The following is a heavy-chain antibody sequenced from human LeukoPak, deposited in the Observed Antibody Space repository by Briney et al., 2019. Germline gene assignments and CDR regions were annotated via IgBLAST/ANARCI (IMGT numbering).Heavy chain of an antibody. D-gene: IGHD3-22*01. Sequence: SGTLSLTCAVSVGSMSSSNWCSWVRQPSGKELEWSGEIYHSGSTNYNPSLKSRVTISVDKSKNQFSLKLSSVTAADTAVYYCAREEGTYYYDSSGYYPFDYWGQGTLVTVSS. CDR2: IYHSGST. J-gene: IGHJ4*02. CDR1: VGSMSSSNW. CDR3: AREEGTYYYDSSGYYPFDY. V-gene: IGHV4-4*02.